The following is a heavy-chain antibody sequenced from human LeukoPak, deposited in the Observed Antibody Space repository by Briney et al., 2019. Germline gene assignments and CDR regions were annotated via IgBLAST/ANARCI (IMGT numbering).Heavy chain of an antibody. CDR1: GGSISRTSHY. V-gene: IGHV4-39*02. CDR2: IYYSGST. Sequence: PSETLSLTCTVSGGSISRTSHYWGWIRQPPGKGLEWIGSIYYSGSTYYNPSLKSRVTISVDTSKNHFSLKLSSVTAADTAIYYCARLDYGAPDYWGQGTLVTVSS. J-gene: IGHJ4*02. D-gene: IGHD4-17*01. CDR3: ARLDYGAPDY.